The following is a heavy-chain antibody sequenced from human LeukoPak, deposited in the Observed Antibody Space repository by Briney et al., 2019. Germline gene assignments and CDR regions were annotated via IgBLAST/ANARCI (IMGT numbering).Heavy chain of an antibody. CDR1: GFTFSSSG. CDR3: AKGKGGDYVLDAFDI. V-gene: IGHV3-30*02. Sequence: GGSLRLSCAASGFTFSSSGMHWVRQAPGKGLEWVAFIRDDGTSKYYADSVKGRFTISRDNSKDTLYLQMNSLRAEDTAVYYCAKGKGGDYVLDAFDIWGQGTMVTVSS. D-gene: IGHD4-17*01. J-gene: IGHJ3*02. CDR2: IRDDGTSK.